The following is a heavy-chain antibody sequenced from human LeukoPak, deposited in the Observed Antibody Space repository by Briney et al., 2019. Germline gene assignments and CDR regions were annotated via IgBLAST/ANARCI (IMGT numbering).Heavy chain of an antibody. D-gene: IGHD6-19*01. CDR1: GDSISSYY. CDR2: IYYSGST. CDR3: ARHATQWLVRFDY. V-gene: IGHV4-59*08. Sequence: SETLSLTCTVSGDSISSYYWSWIRQPPGKGLEWIGYIYYSGSTYYNPSLKSRVTISVDTSKNQFSLKLSSVTAADTAVYYCARHATQWLVRFDYWGQGTLVTVSS. J-gene: IGHJ4*02.